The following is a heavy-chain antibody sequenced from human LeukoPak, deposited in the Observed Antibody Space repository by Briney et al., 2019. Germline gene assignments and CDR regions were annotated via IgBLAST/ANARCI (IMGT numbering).Heavy chain of an antibody. CDR3: ARWNYDISTGHRYFDY. Sequence: SETLSLTCNVSGDSIRGFYWGWIRQSPGKGLEWIGYFYYSGDTNYNPALESRVIISVDTSKNQFSLKLSSLTAADTAVYYCARWNYDISTGHRYFDYWGQGTVVAVSS. V-gene: IGHV4-59*01. CDR2: FYYSGDT. D-gene: IGHD3-9*01. J-gene: IGHJ4*02. CDR1: GDSIRGFY.